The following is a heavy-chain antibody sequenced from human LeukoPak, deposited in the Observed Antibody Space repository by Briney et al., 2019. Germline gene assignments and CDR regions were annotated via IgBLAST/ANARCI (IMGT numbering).Heavy chain of an antibody. J-gene: IGHJ4*02. CDR1: GYSFTTYW. Sequence: GESLKIPCKGSGYSFTTYWIGWVRQMPGKGLEWMGIIYPGDSETRYSPSFQGQVTISADKSISTAYLQWSSLKASDTAIYYCARHSGSYSTDYWGQGTLVTVSS. CDR3: ARHSGSYSTDY. V-gene: IGHV5-51*01. CDR2: IYPGDSET. D-gene: IGHD1-26*01.